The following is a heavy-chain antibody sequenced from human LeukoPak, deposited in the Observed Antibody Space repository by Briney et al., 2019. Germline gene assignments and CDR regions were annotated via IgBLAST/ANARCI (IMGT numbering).Heavy chain of an antibody. CDR1: SDSVSSYY. D-gene: IGHD3-22*01. CDR2: VVASGST. CDR3: ARGRHYFDSSGAYWYFDL. J-gene: IGHJ2*01. Sequence: SETLSLTCTVSSDSVSSYYWSWIRQPAGKGLEWIGRVVASGSTSYNPSLKTRVTMSVDTSKNQFSLNLSSVTAADTAVYYCARGRHYFDSSGAYWYFDLWGRGALVTVSS. V-gene: IGHV4-4*07.